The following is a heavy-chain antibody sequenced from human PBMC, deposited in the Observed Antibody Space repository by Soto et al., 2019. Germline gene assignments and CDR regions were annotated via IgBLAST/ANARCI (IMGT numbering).Heavy chain of an antibody. CDR2: VYYTETT. J-gene: IGHJ5*02. V-gene: IGHV4-39*01. D-gene: IGHD3-10*02. CDR1: GGSINSSDHF. Sequence: PSETLSLTCSLSGGSINSSDHFWGWIRQTPGKGLEWIGSVYYTETTYYNPSLKSPVTISVETSRNTFSLKVNSVTAADTGIYYCARQRVISTNMFLTSFDPWGQETLVTVSS. CDR3: ARQRVISTNMFLTSFDP.